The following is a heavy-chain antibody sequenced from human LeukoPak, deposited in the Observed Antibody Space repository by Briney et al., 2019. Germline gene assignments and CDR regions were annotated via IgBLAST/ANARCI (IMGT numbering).Heavy chain of an antibody. J-gene: IGHJ4*02. Sequence: ASVKVSCKVSGKTPSDLSIHWLRQPPGKGLEWLGGSDPEDGERIYAQMFQGRVTMTEDTSMDTAYMELSSLRSEDTAVYYCVTGFTTMAVDYFDYWGQGTLVTVSP. CDR1: GKTPSDLS. D-gene: IGHD5-18*01. CDR2: SDPEDGER. V-gene: IGHV1-24*01. CDR3: VTGFTTMAVDYFDY.